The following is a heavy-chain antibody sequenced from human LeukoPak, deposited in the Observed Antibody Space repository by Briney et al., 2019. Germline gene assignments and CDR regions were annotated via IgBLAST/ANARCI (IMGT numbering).Heavy chain of an antibody. J-gene: IGHJ3*02. Sequence: PSETLSLTCAVCGGSFSGYYWSWIRQPPGKGLEWIGEINHSGSTNYNPSLKSRVTISVDTSKNQFSLKLSSVTAADTAVYYCARSRGYGDYLDAFDIWGQGTMVTVSS. D-gene: IGHD4-17*01. V-gene: IGHV4-34*01. CDR3: ARSRGYGDYLDAFDI. CDR1: GGSFSGYY. CDR2: INHSGST.